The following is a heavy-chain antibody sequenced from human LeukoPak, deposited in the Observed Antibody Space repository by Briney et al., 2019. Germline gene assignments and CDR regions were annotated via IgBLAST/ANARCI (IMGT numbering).Heavy chain of an antibody. D-gene: IGHD2-8*01. CDR1: GGTFSSYA. V-gene: IGHV1-69*04. CDR2: IIPILGIA. Sequence: GASVKVSCKASGGTFSSYAISWVRQAPGQGLEWTGRIIPILGIANYAQKFQGRVTITADKSTSTAYMELSSLRSEDTAVYYCARSPGYCTNGVCYNNWFDPWGQGTLVTVSS. CDR3: ARSPGYCTNGVCYNNWFDP. J-gene: IGHJ5*02.